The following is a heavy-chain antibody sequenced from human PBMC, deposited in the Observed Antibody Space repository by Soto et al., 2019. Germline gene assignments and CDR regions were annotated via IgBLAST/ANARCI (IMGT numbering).Heavy chain of an antibody. Sequence: GGSLRLSCAASGFTFSSYAMSWVRQAPGKGLEWVSAISGSGGSTYYADSVKGRFTISRDNSKNTLYLQMNSLRAEDTAVYYCAKPIGPGSSGWPTQFDPWGQGTLVTVSS. J-gene: IGHJ5*02. CDR1: GFTFSSYA. V-gene: IGHV3-23*01. CDR3: AKPIGPGSSGWPTQFDP. D-gene: IGHD6-19*01. CDR2: ISGSGGST.